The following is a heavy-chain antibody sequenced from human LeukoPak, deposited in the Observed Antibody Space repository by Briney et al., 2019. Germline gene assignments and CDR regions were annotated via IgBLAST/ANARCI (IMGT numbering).Heavy chain of an antibody. CDR2: TYYRSKWYN. Sequence: SQTLSLTCAISGDSVSSKSTAWNWIRQSPSRGLEWPGRTYYRSKWYNGYAVSVKSRITINPDTSKNQFSLQLNSVTAADTAMYYCARDSGSGYYSKNFQLWGQGTLVTVSS. J-gene: IGHJ1*01. V-gene: IGHV6-1*01. D-gene: IGHD3-22*01. CDR3: ARDSGSGYYSKNFQL. CDR1: GDSVSSKSTA.